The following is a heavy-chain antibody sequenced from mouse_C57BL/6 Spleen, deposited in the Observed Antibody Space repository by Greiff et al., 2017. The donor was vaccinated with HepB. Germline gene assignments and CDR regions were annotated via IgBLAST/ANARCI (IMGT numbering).Heavy chain of an antibody. CDR2: ISDGGSYT. D-gene: IGHD3-3*01. V-gene: IGHV5-4*03. Sequence: EVKLQESGGGLVKPGGSLKLSCAASGFTFSSYAMSWVRQTPEKRLEWVATISDGGSYTYYPDNVKGRFTISRDNAKNNLYLQMSHLKSEDTAMYYCARGGLWFAYWGQGTLVTVSA. CDR1: GFTFSSYA. J-gene: IGHJ3*01. CDR3: ARGGLWFAY.